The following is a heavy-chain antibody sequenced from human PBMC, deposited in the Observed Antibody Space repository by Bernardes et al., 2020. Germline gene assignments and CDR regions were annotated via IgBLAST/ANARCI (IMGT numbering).Heavy chain of an antibody. Sequence: GGSLRLSCAASGFTFSSYSMNWVRQAPGKGLEWVSSISSSSSYIYYADSVKGRFTISRDNAKNSLYLQMNSLRAEDTAVYYCARDSLAQQLVFRDKVEGTDYWGQGTLVTVSS. J-gene: IGHJ4*02. V-gene: IGHV3-21*01. CDR2: ISSSSSYI. CDR1: GFTFSSYS. CDR3: ARDSLAQQLVFRDKVEGTDY. D-gene: IGHD6-13*01.